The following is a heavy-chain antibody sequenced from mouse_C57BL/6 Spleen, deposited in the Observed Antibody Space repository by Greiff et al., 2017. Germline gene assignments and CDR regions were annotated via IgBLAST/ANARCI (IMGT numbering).Heavy chain of an antibody. CDR1: GYTFTSYW. J-gene: IGHJ3*01. CDR2: IDPSDSET. CDR3: ARSAGNTWFAY. V-gene: IGHV1-52*01. Sequence: VQLQQPGAELVRPGSSVKLSCKASGYTFTSYWMHWVKQRPIQGLEWIGNIDPSDSETHYNQKFKDKATLTVDKSSSTAYMQLSSLTSEDSAVYYCARSAGNTWFAYWGQGTLVTVSA. D-gene: IGHD2-1*01.